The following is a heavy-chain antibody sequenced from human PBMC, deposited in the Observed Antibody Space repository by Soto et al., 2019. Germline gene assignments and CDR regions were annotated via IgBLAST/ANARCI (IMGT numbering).Heavy chain of an antibody. Sequence: GGSLRLSCAASGFTFSSYSMNWVRQAPGKGLEWVSYISSSSSTIYYADSVKGRFTISRDNSKNTLYLQMNSLRAEDTAVYYSARGGPPTSNWFDPWGQGTLVTVSS. V-gene: IGHV3-48*01. CDR1: GFTFSSYS. J-gene: IGHJ5*02. D-gene: IGHD1-26*01. CDR3: ARGGPPTSNWFDP. CDR2: ISSSSSTI.